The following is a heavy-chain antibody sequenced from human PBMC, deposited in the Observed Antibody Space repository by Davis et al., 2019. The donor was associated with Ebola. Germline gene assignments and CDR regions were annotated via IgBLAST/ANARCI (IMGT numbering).Heavy chain of an antibody. CDR2: IYSDDIT. D-gene: IGHD1-26*01. CDR1: GTYITSHY. Sequence: ESLKISCTVSGTYITSHYWTWIRQSPGRGLEWIGYIYSDDITNYNPSLKSRVSISVGTSKNQFSLKLISVSAADTAVYYCARGLSGVASFDVWGQGTMVTVSS. CDR3: ARGLSGVASFDV. J-gene: IGHJ3*01. V-gene: IGHV4-59*11.